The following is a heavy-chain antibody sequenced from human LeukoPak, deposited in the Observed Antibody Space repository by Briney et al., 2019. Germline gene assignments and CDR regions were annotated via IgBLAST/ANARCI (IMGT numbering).Heavy chain of an antibody. D-gene: IGHD3-10*01. CDR2: ISASGGST. Sequence: GGSLRLSXAASGFTFNDYAMSWVRQAPGKGLEWLSSISASGGSTNYADSVKGRFTISRDNSKNTVYLQMNSLRAEDTAVYYCAKVMKGSERLTMVRGVIIKTAGLYYMDVWGKGTTVTVSS. CDR3: AKVMKGSERLTMVRGVIIKTAGLYYMDV. V-gene: IGHV3-23*01. CDR1: GFTFNDYA. J-gene: IGHJ6*03.